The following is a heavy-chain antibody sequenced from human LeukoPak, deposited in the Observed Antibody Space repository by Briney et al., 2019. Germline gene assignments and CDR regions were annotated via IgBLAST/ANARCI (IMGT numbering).Heavy chain of an antibody. V-gene: IGHV1-24*01. CDR1: GYTLTELS. J-gene: IGHJ4*02. CDR2: FDPEDGET. CDR3: ATPHLPPYNWNYATPFDY. Sequence: ASVKVSCKVSGYTLTELSMHWVRQAPGKGLEWMGGFDPEDGETIYAQKFQGRVTMTEDTSTVTAYMELSSLRSEDTAVYYCATPHLPPYNWNYATPFDYWGQGTLVTVSS. D-gene: IGHD1-7*01.